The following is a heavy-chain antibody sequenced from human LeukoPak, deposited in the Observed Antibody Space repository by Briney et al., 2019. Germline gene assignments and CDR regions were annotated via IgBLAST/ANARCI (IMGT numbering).Heavy chain of an antibody. V-gene: IGHV4-34*01. CDR1: SGSFSGYY. CDR2: INHSGST. Sequence: SETLSLTCAVYSGSFSGYYWSWIRQPPGKGLEWIGEINHSGSTNYNPSLKSRVTISVDTSKNQFSLKLSSVTAADTAVYYCARGEAYDILTGYYYYGMDVWGQGTTVTVSS. D-gene: IGHD3-9*01. CDR3: ARGEAYDILTGYYYYGMDV. J-gene: IGHJ6*02.